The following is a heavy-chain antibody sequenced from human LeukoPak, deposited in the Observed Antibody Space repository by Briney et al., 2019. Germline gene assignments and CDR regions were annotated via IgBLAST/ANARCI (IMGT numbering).Heavy chain of an antibody. D-gene: IGHD5-18*01. V-gene: IGHV3-13*01. CDR1: GFTFSSYD. CDR2: IGTDGDT. J-gene: IGHJ4*02. CDR3: ARAYPSGYSYDY. Sequence: GGSLRLSCAASGFTFSSYDMHWVRQATGKGLEWVSAIGTDGDTYYPGSVKGRFTISRENAKNSLYLQMNSLRAGDTAVYYCARAYPSGYSYDYWGQGTLVTVSS.